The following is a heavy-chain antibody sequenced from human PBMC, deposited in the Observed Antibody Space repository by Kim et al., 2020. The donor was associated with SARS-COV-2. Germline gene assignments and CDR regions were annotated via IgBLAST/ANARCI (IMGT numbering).Heavy chain of an antibody. V-gene: IGHV1-18*01. CDR3: ARNGYPGSPFDY. Sequence: NYAQKLQGRVTMTTDTSTSTAYMELRSLRSDDTAVYYCARNGYPGSPFDYWGQGTLVTVSS. D-gene: IGHD3-22*01. J-gene: IGHJ4*02.